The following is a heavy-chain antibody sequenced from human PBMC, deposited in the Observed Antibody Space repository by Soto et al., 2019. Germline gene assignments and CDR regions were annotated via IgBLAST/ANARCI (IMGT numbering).Heavy chain of an antibody. CDR3: ARRLSWSGPPPTAYYGMDV. V-gene: IGHV2-5*02. J-gene: IGHJ6*02. CDR2: IYWDDDK. CDR1: GFSLSFSGVG. D-gene: IGHD3-3*01. Sequence: QITLKESGPPLVKPTQTVTLTCTFSGFSLSFSGVGVGWIRQPPGKALEWLAVIYWDDDKQYRPSLKSRLTITKDTSKNQVLLKMTNMDPVDTGTYYCARRLSWSGPPPTAYYGMDVWGQGTTVTVSS.